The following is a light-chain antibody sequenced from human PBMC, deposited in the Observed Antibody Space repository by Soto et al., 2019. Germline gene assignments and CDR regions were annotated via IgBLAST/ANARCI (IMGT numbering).Light chain of an antibody. V-gene: IGKV1-5*03. CDR3: QQYNTFWT. Sequence: DIQMTQSPATLSASVGDRVTITCRASQSIYSWLAWYGQKPGKAPKLLIYKASSLESGVPSRFSGSGSGTEFTLTISSLQPDDFATYYCQQYNTFWTFGLGTKVDI. CDR2: KAS. CDR1: QSIYSW. J-gene: IGKJ1*01.